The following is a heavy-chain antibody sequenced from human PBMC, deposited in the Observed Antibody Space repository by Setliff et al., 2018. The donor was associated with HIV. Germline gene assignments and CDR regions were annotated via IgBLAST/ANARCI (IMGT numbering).Heavy chain of an antibody. J-gene: IGHJ6*02. Sequence: GASVKVSCKASGYTFSSYGISWVRQAPGQGLEWMGWISTYNGNRSYAQKLQDRVTMTTDTSTNTAYMVVTSLRSDDTAVYYCARVQGATHYDILTGYTLYGLDVWGQGTTVTVSS. CDR2: ISTYNGNR. D-gene: IGHD3-9*01. CDR3: ARVQGATHYDILTGYTLYGLDV. CDR1: GYTFSSYG. V-gene: IGHV1-18*01.